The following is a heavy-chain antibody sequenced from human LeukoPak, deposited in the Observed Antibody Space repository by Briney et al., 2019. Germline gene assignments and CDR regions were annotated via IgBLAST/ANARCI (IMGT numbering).Heavy chain of an antibody. D-gene: IGHD3-10*01. CDR3: AKDATGVRLLWFGHHLDY. J-gene: IGHJ4*02. V-gene: IGHV3-30*18. CDR1: GFTFSSYG. CDR2: ISYDGSNK. Sequence: GGSLRLSCAASGFTFSSYGIHWVRQAPGKGLEWVAVISYDGSNKYYADSVKGRFTISRDNSKNTLYLQMNSLRAEDTAVYYCAKDATGVRLLWFGHHLDYWGQGTLVTVSS.